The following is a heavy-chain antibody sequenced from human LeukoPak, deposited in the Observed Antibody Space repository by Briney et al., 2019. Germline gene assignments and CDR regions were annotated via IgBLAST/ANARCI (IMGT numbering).Heavy chain of an antibody. CDR3: AREYSGTGIDAFDI. Sequence: ASVKVSCKASGGTFNGYYIHWVRQAPGQGLEWMGWINPNSGGTNYAQKFQRRVTMTRDTSISTAYMELSRLRSDDTAVYYCAREYSGTGIDAFDIWGQGTMVTVSS. CDR2: INPNSGGT. CDR1: GGTFNGYY. D-gene: IGHD1-26*01. V-gene: IGHV1-2*02. J-gene: IGHJ3*02.